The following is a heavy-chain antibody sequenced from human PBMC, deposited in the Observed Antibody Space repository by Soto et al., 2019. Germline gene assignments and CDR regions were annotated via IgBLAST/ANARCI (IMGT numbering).Heavy chain of an antibody. J-gene: IGHJ3*02. CDR3: AREIRYCGGGSFYTVGAFDI. V-gene: IGHV3-21*01. D-gene: IGHD2-15*01. CDR1: GFTFSDYY. Sequence: EVQLVESGGGLVKPGGSLRLSCAASGFTFSDYYINWVRQAPGKGLEWVSSISSSSSDIYYADSVKGRFTVSRDNAKNSLSLQMNSLRAEDTAVYYCAREIRYCGGGSFYTVGAFDIWGQGTMVTVSS. CDR2: ISSSSSDI.